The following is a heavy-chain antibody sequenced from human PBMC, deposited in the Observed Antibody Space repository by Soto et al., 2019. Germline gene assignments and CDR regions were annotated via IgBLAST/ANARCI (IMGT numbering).Heavy chain of an antibody. CDR3: ARALDYDFWGGRNWFDP. V-gene: IGHV4-59*01. CDR1: GGSITDND. Sequence: PSETLCLTCSVAGGSITDNDGTWIRQTPGKGLEWVGYIYYTGITNYNPSLKRRVTISLDRSKNQFSLKLDSVTAADTAVYYCARALDYDFWGGRNWFDPWGQGTLVTVSS. J-gene: IGHJ5*02. CDR2: IYYTGIT. D-gene: IGHD3-3*01.